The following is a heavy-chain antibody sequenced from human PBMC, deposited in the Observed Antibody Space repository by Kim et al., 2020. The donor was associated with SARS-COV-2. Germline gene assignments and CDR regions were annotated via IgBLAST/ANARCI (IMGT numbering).Heavy chain of an antibody. J-gene: IGHJ6*02. CDR1: GYTFTSYA. D-gene: IGHD3-10*01. CDR2: INAGNGNT. V-gene: IGHV1-3*01. CDR3: ARALYGSGSYYRAYYYYGMDV. Sequence: ASVKVSCKASGYTFTSYAMHWVRQAPGQRLEWMGWINAGNGNTKYSQKFQGRVTITRDTSASTAYMELSSLRSEDTAVYYCARALYGSGSYYRAYYYYGMDVWGQGTTVTVSS.